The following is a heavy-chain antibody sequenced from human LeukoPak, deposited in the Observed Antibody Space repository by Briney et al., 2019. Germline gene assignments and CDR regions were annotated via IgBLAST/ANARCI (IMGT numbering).Heavy chain of an antibody. J-gene: IGHJ4*02. CDR3: ARHSIQLWSMYYFDY. CDR1: GFTLSSYS. D-gene: IGHD5-18*01. CDR2: ISSSSSYI. V-gene: IGHV3-21*01. Sequence: PGGSLRLSCAASGFTLSSYSMNWVRQAPGKGLEWVSSISSSSSYIYYADSVKGRFTISRDNAKNSLYLHMNSLRAEDTAVYYCARHSIQLWSMYYFDYWGQGTLVTVSS.